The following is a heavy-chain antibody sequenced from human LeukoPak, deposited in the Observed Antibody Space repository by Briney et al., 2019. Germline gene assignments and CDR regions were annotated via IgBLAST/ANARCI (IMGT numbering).Heavy chain of an antibody. Sequence: GGSLRLSCAASGFTFDDYAMHWLRQAPGKGLEGVSGISWNSGSIGYADSVKGRFTISRDNAKNSLYLQMNSLRAEDTALYYCAKGVAAAKVDSYFDYWGQGTLVTVSS. V-gene: IGHV3-9*01. D-gene: IGHD2-2*01. J-gene: IGHJ4*02. CDR1: GFTFDDYA. CDR3: AKGVAAAKVDSYFDY. CDR2: ISWNSGSI.